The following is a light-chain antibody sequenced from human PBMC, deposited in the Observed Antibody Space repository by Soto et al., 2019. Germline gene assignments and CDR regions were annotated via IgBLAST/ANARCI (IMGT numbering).Light chain of an antibody. V-gene: IGKV1D-16*01. J-gene: IGKJ5*01. CDR3: QQYYSYPLIN. CDR2: AAS. CDR1: QGIDRW. Sequence: DIQMTQSPSSLSASVGDRVTITFLAGQGIDRWLAWYQQKPGKAPKLLIYAASTLQSGVPSRFSGSGSGTDFTLTISCLQSEDFATYYCQQYYSYPLINFGQGARLEIK.